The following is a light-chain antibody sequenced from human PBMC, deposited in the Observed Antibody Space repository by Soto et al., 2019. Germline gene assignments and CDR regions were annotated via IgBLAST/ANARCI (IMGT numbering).Light chain of an antibody. Sequence: IPMTQSPSSLSASVGDRVTITCRASQSISSYLNWYQQKPGKATKLLIYAASSLQSGVPSRFSGSGSGTDFTLTISSLQPEDFATYYCQQYNSYSWTFGQGAKADIK. CDR1: QSISSY. V-gene: IGKV1-39*01. CDR2: AAS. CDR3: QQYNSYSWT. J-gene: IGKJ1*01.